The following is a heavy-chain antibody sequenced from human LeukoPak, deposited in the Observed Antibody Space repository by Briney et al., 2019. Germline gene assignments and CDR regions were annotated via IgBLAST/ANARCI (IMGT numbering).Heavy chain of an antibody. J-gene: IGHJ4*02. V-gene: IGHV3-9*01. Sequence: GRSLRLSWAASGFTFDDYAMHWVRQAPGKGLEWVSGISWNSGSIGYADSVKGRFTISRDNAKNSLYLQMNSLRAEDTALYYCAKTRGYNWNDESPLDYWGQGTLVTVSS. D-gene: IGHD1-1*01. CDR1: GFTFDDYA. CDR3: AKTRGYNWNDESPLDY. CDR2: ISWNSGSI.